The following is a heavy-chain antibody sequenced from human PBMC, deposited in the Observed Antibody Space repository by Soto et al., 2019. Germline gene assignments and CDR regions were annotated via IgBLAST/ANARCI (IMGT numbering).Heavy chain of an antibody. CDR2: INHSGST. CDR3: ARGNTNLWPYYYDSRRRSAFDI. J-gene: IGHJ3*02. CDR1: GGSFSGYY. D-gene: IGHD3-22*01. Sequence: QVQLQQWGAGLLKPSETLSLTCAVYGGSFSGYYWSWIRQPPGKGLEWIGEINHSGSTNYNPSLKRRVTISVDTSKNQFSLKLSSVTAADTAVYYCARGNTNLWPYYYDSRRRSAFDIWGQGTMVTVSS. V-gene: IGHV4-34*01.